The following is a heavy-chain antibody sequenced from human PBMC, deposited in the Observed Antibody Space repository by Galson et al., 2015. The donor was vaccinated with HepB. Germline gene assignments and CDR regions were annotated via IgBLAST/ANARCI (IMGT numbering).Heavy chain of an antibody. J-gene: IGHJ6*02. CDR2: INAGNGNT. D-gene: IGHD3-22*01. CDR3: ARIPYDSSGYYLPHYYYGMDV. V-gene: IGHV1-3*01. Sequence: SVKVSCKASGYTFTSYAMHWVRQAPGQRLEWMGWINAGNGNTKYSQKFQGRVTITRDTSASTAYMELSSLRSEDTAVYYCARIPYDSSGYYLPHYYYGMDVWGQGTTVTVSS. CDR1: GYTFTSYA.